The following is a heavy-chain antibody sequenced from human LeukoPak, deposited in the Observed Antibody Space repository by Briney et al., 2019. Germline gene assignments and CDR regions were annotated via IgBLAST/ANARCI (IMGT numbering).Heavy chain of an antibody. CDR2: IYTSGST. J-gene: IGHJ3*02. D-gene: IGHD2-2*01. V-gene: IGHV4-61*02. CDR1: GGSISSGSYY. CDR3: ATCSTSCYSYAFDI. Sequence: SETLSLTCTVSGGSISSGSYYWSWIRQPAGKGLEWIGRIYTSGSTNYNPSLKSRVTISVDTSKNQFSLKLSSVTAADTAVYYCATCSTSCYSYAFDIWGQGTMVTVSS.